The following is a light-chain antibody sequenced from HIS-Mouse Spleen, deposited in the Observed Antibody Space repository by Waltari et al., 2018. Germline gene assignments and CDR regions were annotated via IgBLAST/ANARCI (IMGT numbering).Light chain of an antibody. CDR2: SNN. CDR1: SPNIGSNT. CDR3: AAWDDSLNGVV. J-gene: IGLJ2*01. Sequence: QSVLTQPPSASGTPGQRVTISCSGSSPNIGSNTVTWYQQLPGTAPKRLIYSNNQRPSGVPDRFSGSKSGTSASLAISGLQSEDEADYYCAAWDDSLNGVVFGGGTKLTVL. V-gene: IGLV1-44*01.